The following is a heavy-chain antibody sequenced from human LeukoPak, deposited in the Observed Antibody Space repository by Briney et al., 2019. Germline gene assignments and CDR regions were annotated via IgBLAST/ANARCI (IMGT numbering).Heavy chain of an antibody. CDR1: GFSLSGYL. D-gene: IGHD5-12*01. CDR2: LHADGNEK. CDR3: ARGGYSFDY. V-gene: IGHV3-7*01. J-gene: IGHJ4*02. Sequence: GGSLRLSCAAYGFSLSGYLMSWVRQAPGKGLEWVAGLHADGNEKYFVHSVKGRFTVSRDNAKNSLYLQMNSLRVEDTAVYYCARGGYSFDYLGQGTLVTVSS.